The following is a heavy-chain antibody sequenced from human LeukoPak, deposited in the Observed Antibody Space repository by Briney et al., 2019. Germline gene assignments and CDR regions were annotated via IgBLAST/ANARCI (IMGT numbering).Heavy chain of an antibody. D-gene: IGHD2-2*02. CDR2: IRYDGSNK. Sequence: GGSLRLSCAASGSTFSSYGMHWVRQAPGKGLEWVAFIRYDGSNKYYADSVKGRFTISRDNSKNTLYLQMNSLRAEDTAVYYCAKDWGSRYCSSTSCYSLDYWGQGTLVTVSS. CDR1: GSTFSSYG. J-gene: IGHJ4*02. V-gene: IGHV3-30*02. CDR3: AKDWGSRYCSSTSCYSLDY.